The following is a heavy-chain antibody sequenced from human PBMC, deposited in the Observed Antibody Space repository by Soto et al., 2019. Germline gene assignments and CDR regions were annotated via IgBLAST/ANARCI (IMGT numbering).Heavy chain of an antibody. CDR3: TTVGPSHAFDI. D-gene: IGHD6-6*01. V-gene: IGHV3-15*07. CDR2: IKSKTDGGTT. Sequence: PXGSLRLSCAASGFXFXGSAMNXVRQAPGKGLEWVGRIKSKTDGGTTDYAAPVKGRFTISRDDSKNTLYLQMNSLKTEDTAVYYCTTVGPSHAFDIWGQGTMVTVSS. J-gene: IGHJ3*02. CDR1: GFXFXGSA.